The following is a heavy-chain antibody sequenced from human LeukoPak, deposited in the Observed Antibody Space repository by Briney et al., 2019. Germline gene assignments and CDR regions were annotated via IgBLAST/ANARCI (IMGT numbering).Heavy chain of an antibody. J-gene: IGHJ4*02. CDR3: ARGIWSARTVDYYLDY. V-gene: IGHV1-3*01. CDR2: INAGNGHT. CDR1: GYTFSNYA. D-gene: IGHD2-21*01. Sequence: GAPVKVSCKASGYTFSNYAIHWVRQAPGQRFEWMGWINAGNGHTKYSQNFQGRVTITRDSSASTAYMELSSLTSEDTAVYYCARGIWSARTVDYYLDYCGQGTLVTVSS.